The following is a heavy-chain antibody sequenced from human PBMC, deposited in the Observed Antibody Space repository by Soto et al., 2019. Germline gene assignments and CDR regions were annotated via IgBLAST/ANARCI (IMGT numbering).Heavy chain of an antibody. J-gene: IGHJ3*02. CDR1: GFTFKIYD. D-gene: IGHD3-10*01. Sequence: GGSLRLSCVASGFTFKIYDMHWVRQRTGEGPEWVSGIGTLSDTFYPGSVKGRFIVSRDKARNSLYLQMNNLRAGDTAVYYCARGFLHGSGSTRSGPIDGFDIWGQGTAVTVSS. CDR2: IGTLSDT. V-gene: IGHV3-13*01. CDR3: ARGFLHGSGSTRSGPIDGFDI.